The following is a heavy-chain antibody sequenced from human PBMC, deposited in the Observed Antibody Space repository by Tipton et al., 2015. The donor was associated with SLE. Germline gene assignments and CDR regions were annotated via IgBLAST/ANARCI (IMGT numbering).Heavy chain of an antibody. J-gene: IGHJ6*03. CDR1: GFTFSSYT. CDR3: ARESRNYRGYYMDV. CDR2: IGSGGGTI. Sequence: SLRLSCVASGFTFSSYTMNWVRQAPGKGLEWVSYIGSGGGTIYYADSVKGRFSISRDNAKNSLFLQLNSLRAEDTAVYYCARESRNYRGYYMDVWGKGTTVAVS. V-gene: IGHV3-48*01. D-gene: IGHD1-14*01.